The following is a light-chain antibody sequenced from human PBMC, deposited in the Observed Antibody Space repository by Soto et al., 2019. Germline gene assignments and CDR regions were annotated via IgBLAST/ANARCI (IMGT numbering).Light chain of an antibody. CDR2: DVT. CDR1: SSDVGVYNY. J-gene: IGLJ2*01. CDR3: CSYAAIYPVI. V-gene: IGLV2-11*01. Sequence: QSALTQPRSVSGSPGQSVTISCTGTSSDVGVYNYVSWYQHHPGKAPKLMIYDVTKRPSGVPGRFSGSKSGNTASLTISGRQAEDEADYHCCSYAAIYPVIFGGGTKLTVL.